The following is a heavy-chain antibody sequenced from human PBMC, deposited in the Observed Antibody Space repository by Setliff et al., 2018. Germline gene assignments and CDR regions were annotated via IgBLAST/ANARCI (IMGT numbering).Heavy chain of an antibody. D-gene: IGHD6-6*01. J-gene: IGHJ6*03. Sequence: GASVKVSCKASGGTFSRSAISWVRQAPGQGLEWMGGIIPIFGTPTYAQNFQGRVTIIADESTSTTYMELSSLRSDDTAVYYCVREGVDRRSSTDYRYYMDVWGKGTTVTVSS. V-gene: IGHV1-69*13. CDR1: GGTFSRSA. CDR2: IIPIFGTP. CDR3: VREGVDRRSSTDYRYYMDV.